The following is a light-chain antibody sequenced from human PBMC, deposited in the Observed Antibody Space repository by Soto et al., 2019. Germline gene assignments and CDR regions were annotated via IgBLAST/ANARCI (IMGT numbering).Light chain of an antibody. V-gene: IGKV1-5*01. Sequence: DIQMTQSPSSLSASVGDRVTITCQASQDVKNYLNWYQQKPGTAPKLLIYHASTLESGVPSRFSGSGSGTEFTLTISSLQPDDFATYYCQQYNSYSFGQGTNVDIK. CDR1: QDVKNY. CDR2: HAS. CDR3: QQYNSYS. J-gene: IGKJ1*01.